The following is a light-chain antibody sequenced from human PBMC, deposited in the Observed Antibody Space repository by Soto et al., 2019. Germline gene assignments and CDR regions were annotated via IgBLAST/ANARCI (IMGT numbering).Light chain of an antibody. J-gene: IGLJ1*01. CDR1: SSNIGAGYD. V-gene: IGLV1-40*01. CDR3: QSYDSSLSGSYV. CDR2: GNN. Sequence: QSVLTQPPSVSGAPGQRVTISCTGSSSNIGAGYDVHWYQRLPGTAPKVLIYGNNNRPPGVPDRFSGSKSGTSASLAITGLQAEDEADYYCQSYDSSLSGSYVFGTGTKVTVL.